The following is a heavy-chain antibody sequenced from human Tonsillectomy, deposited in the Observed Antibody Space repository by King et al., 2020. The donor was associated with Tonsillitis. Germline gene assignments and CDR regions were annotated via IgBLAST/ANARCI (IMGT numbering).Heavy chain of an antibody. J-gene: IGHJ4*02. CDR2: ISSSGDTI. V-gene: IGHV3-11*01. CDR1: GFTFSDYY. Sequence: VQLVESGGGLVRPGGSLRLSCAASGFTFSDYYMNWIRQAPGKGLEWVSYISSSGDTIYDADSVKGRFTISRDNAKNSLYLQMNSLRAEDTAVYYCARDGALPGYGGSTTCYPPSDYWGQGTLVTVSS. D-gene: IGHD2-2*01. CDR3: ARDGALPGYGGSTTCYPPSDY.